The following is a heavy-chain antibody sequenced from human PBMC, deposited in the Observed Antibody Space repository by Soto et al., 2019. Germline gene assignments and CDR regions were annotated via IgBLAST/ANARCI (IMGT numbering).Heavy chain of an antibody. Sequence: SETLSLTCTVSGGSISNYYWSWIRQPPGKGLEWIAYIYYTGSTNYNPSLKSRVAISIDTSKSQFSLKLSSVTAADTAVYYCARGSTHYYYDSSGYFIDYWGQGTLVTVSS. J-gene: IGHJ4*02. V-gene: IGHV4-59*01. CDR1: GGSISNYY. CDR2: IYYTGST. CDR3: ARGSTHYYYDSSGYFIDY. D-gene: IGHD3-22*01.